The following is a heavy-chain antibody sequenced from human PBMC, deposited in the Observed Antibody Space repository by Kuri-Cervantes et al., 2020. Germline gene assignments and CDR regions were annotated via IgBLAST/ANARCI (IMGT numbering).Heavy chain of an antibody. CDR3: ARYDWGGTREDTFDY. CDR2: IIPILGIA. J-gene: IGHJ4*02. Sequence: SVKVSCKASGGTFSSYTISWVRQAPGQGLEWMGRIIPILGIANYAQKFQGRVTITADKSTSTAYMELSSLRSEDTAVYYCARYDWGGTREDTFDYWGQGTRVTVSS. V-gene: IGHV1-69*02. D-gene: IGHD7-27*01. CDR1: GGTFSSYT.